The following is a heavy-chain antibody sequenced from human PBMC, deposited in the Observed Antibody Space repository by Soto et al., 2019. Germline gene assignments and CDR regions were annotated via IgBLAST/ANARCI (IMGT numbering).Heavy chain of an antibody. CDR2: ISGGDNNI. D-gene: IGHD4-17*01. V-gene: IGHV3-11*01. J-gene: IGHJ5*02. Sequence: QVQLEESGGGLVKPGGSLRLSCAASGFTFSDYSMSRIRQAPGKGLEWVSYISGGDNNIYYADSVKGRFAISRDNTNNSLYLQMNSLRVDDTAVYYCARCYGDHPYNWFDPWGQGTLVTVSS. CDR3: ARCYGDHPYNWFDP. CDR1: GFTFSDYS.